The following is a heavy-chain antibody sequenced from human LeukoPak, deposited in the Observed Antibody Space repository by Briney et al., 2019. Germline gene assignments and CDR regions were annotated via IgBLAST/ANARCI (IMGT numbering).Heavy chain of an antibody. D-gene: IGHD3-10*01. V-gene: IGHV4-34*01. CDR2: INRSGST. CDR1: GGSFSGYN. Sequence: PSETLSLTCAVYGGSFSGYNWIWIRQPPGKGLEWLGEINRSGSTNYNPSLTSRVTISVDTSKNQFSLKLSSVTAADTAVYYCARGTYPGSSGSDDAFDIWGQGTMVTVSS. J-gene: IGHJ3*02. CDR3: ARGTYPGSSGSDDAFDI.